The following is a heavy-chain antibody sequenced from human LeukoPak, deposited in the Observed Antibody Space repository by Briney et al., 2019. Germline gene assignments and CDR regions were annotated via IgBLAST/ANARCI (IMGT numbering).Heavy chain of an antibody. CDR3: ARGRYSSSYDY. CDR2: INHSGST. D-gene: IGHD6-6*01. CDR1: GGSFSGYY. Sequence: PSETLSLTCAVYGGSFSGYYWSWIRRPPGKGLEWIGEINHSGSTNYNPSLKSRVTISVDTSKNQFSLKLSSVTAADTAVYYCARGRYSSSYDYWGQGTLVTVSS. J-gene: IGHJ4*02. V-gene: IGHV4-34*01.